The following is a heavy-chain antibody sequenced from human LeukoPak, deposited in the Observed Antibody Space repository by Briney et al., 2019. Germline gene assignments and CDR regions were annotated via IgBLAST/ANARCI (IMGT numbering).Heavy chain of an antibody. Sequence: SETLSLTCAVYGGSFSGYYWSWIRQPPGKGLEWIGEINHSGSTNYNPSLKSRVTISVDTSKNQFSLKLSSVTAADTAVYYCARGGYGDYALDYWGQGTLATVSS. V-gene: IGHV4-34*01. J-gene: IGHJ4*02. CDR1: GGSFSGYY. CDR2: INHSGST. D-gene: IGHD4-17*01. CDR3: ARGGYGDYALDY.